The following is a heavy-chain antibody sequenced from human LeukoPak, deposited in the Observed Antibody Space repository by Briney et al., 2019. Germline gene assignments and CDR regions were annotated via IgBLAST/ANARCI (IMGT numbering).Heavy chain of an antibody. J-gene: IGHJ5*02. Sequence: SETLSLTCTVSGGSISSYYWSWIRQPPGKGLEWIGYIYYSGSTNYNPSLKSRVTISVDTSKNQFSLKLSSVTAADTAVYYCARGLTACSGGSCYLNWFGPWGQGTLVTVSS. CDR2: IYYSGST. V-gene: IGHV4-59*01. D-gene: IGHD2-15*01. CDR3: ARGLTACSGGSCYLNWFGP. CDR1: GGSISSYY.